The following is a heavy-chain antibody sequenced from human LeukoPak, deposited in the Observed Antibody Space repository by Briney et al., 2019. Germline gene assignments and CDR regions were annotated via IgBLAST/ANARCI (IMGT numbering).Heavy chain of an antibody. J-gene: IGHJ4*02. V-gene: IGHV1-2*02. D-gene: IGHD2-2*01. CDR2: INPNSGGT. CDR1: GYTFTGYY. CDR3: VRANPLYCSSTTCLFDY. Sequence: ASVKVSCKASGYTFTGYYMHWVRQAPGQGFEWMGWINPNSGGTNYAQKFRGRVTMTRDTSISTAHMELSRLRSDDTAVYYCVRANPLYCSSTTCLFDYWGQGTLVTVS.